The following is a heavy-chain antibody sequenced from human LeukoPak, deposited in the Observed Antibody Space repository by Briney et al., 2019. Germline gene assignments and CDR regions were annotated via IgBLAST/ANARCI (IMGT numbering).Heavy chain of an antibody. CDR1: GGSIGSYY. V-gene: IGHV4-59*01. Sequence: SETLSLTCTVSGGSIGSYYWSWIRQPPGKGLEWIGYIYYSGSTNYNPSLKSRVTISVDTSKNQFSLKLSSVTAADTAVYYCARGFTIFGVVIPLNWFDPWGQGTLVTVSS. CDR2: IYYSGST. CDR3: ARGFTIFGVVIPLNWFDP. D-gene: IGHD3-3*01. J-gene: IGHJ5*02.